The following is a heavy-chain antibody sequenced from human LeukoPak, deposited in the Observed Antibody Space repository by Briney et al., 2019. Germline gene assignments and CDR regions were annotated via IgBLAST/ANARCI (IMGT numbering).Heavy chain of an antibody. V-gene: IGHV3-21*01. CDR3: AKMGFLEWSEYFYYMDV. D-gene: IGHD3-3*01. Sequence: PGGSLRLSCAASGFTFSTYSKNWVRQAPGKGLEWVSYISSTSSHIYYADSVKGRFTISRDNAKNSVYLQMNSLRAEDTAVYFCAKMGFLEWSEYFYYMDVWGRGTTVTVSS. J-gene: IGHJ6*03. CDR1: GFTFSTYS. CDR2: ISSTSSHI.